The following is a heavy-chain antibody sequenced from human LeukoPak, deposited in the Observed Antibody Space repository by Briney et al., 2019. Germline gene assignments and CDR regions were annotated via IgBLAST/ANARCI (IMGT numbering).Heavy chain of an antibody. J-gene: IGHJ5*02. CDR3: ASWGAYCSSTSCPNWFDP. CDR1: GFTFDDYG. D-gene: IGHD2-2*01. CDR2: INWNGGST. Sequence: GWSLRLSCAASGFTFDDYGLSWVRHAPGKGLEWASGINWNGGSTGYADSVKGRFTISRDNAKNSLYLQMNSLRAEDTALYYCASWGAYCSSTSCPNWFDPGGQGTLVTVSS. V-gene: IGHV3-20*04.